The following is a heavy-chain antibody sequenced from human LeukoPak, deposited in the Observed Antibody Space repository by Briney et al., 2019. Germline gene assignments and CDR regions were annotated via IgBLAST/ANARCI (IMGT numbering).Heavy chain of an antibody. D-gene: IGHD5-18*01. V-gene: IGHV4-59*01. CDR3: ARGDTAMAYFDY. CDR2: IYYSGST. Sequence: KPSETLSLTCTVSGGSFSSYYGSGLRQPPGKGLEWLGHIYYSGSTNYNPSLKRRVTISVDTSKNQFCLKLSSVTAADTAVYYCARGDTAMAYFDYWGQGNLVTVSS. J-gene: IGHJ4*02. CDR1: GGSFSSYY.